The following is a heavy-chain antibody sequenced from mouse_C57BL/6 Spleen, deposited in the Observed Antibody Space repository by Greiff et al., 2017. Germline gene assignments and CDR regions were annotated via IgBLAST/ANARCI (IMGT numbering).Heavy chain of an antibody. CDR3: ASGDYDYNYFDD. Sequence: EVQLQQSGPELVKPGASVKISCKASGYTFTDYYMNWVKQSHGTSLEWIGDINPNNGGTSYNQKFKGKATWTVDKSSSTAYMELRSLTSEASAVYYCASGDYDYNYFDDWGQGTTLTVSS. CDR2: INPNNGGT. D-gene: IGHD2-4*01. V-gene: IGHV1-26*01. J-gene: IGHJ2*01. CDR1: GYTFTDYY.